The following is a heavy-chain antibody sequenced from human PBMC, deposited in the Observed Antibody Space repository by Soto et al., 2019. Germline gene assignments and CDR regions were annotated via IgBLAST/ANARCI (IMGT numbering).Heavy chain of an antibody. D-gene: IGHD6-13*01. Sequence: SLRLSCAASGFTFSSYAMHWVRQAPGKGLEWVAVISYDGSNKYYADSVKGRFTISRDNSKNTLYLQMNSLRAEDTPVYYCARDVAGAGTREQHYFDYWGQGTLVTVSS. CDR3: ARDVAGAGTREQHYFDY. V-gene: IGHV3-30-3*01. CDR1: GFTFSSYA. CDR2: ISYDGSNK. J-gene: IGHJ4*02.